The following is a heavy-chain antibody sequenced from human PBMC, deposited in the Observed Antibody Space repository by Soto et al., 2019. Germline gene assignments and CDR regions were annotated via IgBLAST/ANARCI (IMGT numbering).Heavy chain of an antibody. J-gene: IGHJ4*02. D-gene: IGHD3-16*01. CDR1: GYTFRTYA. CDR2: INAANGKT. V-gene: IGHV1-3*01. CDR3: ARVLGSFQVLDY. Sequence: ASVKVSCKASGYTFRTYAMHWVRQAPGQRLKWMGWINAANGKTRYSEKFQGRVTFTRDTSASTAYMELSSLRSEDTAVYYCARVLGSFQVLDYWGQGTLVTVSS.